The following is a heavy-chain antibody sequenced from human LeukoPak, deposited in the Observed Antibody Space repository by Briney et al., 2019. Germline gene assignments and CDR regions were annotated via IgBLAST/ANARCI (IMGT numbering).Heavy chain of an antibody. D-gene: IGHD1-26*01. J-gene: IGHJ3*02. V-gene: IGHV4-61*02. CDR3: ARSQDTYSGSYFWLAFDI. CDR2: IYTSGTT. CDR1: GGSISSGSYY. Sequence: SETLSLTCTVSGGSISSGSYYWSWIRQPAGKGLEWIGRIYTSGTTNYNPSLKSRVTISVDKSKNQFSLKLSSVTAADTAVYYCARSQDTYSGSYFWLAFDIWGQGTMVTVSS.